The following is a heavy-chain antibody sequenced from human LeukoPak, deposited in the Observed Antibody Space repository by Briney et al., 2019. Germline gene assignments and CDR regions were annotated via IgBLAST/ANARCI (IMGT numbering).Heavy chain of an antibody. CDR2: IYYSGST. CDR3: ARVPIFGVVNQDY. Sequence: PSETLSLTCTVSGGSISSYYWGWIRQPPGKGLEWIGYIYYSGSTNYNPSLKSRVTISVDTSKNQFSLKLSSVTAADTAVYYCARVPIFGVVNQDYWGQGTLVTVSS. J-gene: IGHJ4*02. D-gene: IGHD3-3*01. V-gene: IGHV4-59*01. CDR1: GGSISSYY.